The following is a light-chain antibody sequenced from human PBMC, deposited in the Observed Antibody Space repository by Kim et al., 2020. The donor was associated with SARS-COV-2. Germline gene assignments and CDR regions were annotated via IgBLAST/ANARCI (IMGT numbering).Light chain of an antibody. CDR1: QSISNW. Sequence: DIQMTQSPSTLSASVGDRVTITCRASQSISNWLAWYQQKPGKAPKLLIYDASNFSGSGSGTEFTLTIRSLQPDDFATYYCQQYHSYTFGQGTKLEI. CDR3: QQYHSYT. J-gene: IGKJ2*01. CDR2: DAS. V-gene: IGKV1-5*01.